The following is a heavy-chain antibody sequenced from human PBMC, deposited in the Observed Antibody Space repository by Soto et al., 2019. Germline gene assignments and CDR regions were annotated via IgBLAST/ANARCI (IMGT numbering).Heavy chain of an antibody. CDR3: ARARYNWNYYFDY. J-gene: IGHJ4*02. CDR2: ISSNGGST. Sequence: PGGSLRLSCAASGFTFSSYAMHWVRQAPGKGLEYVSAISSNGGSTYYADSVKGRFTISRDNSKNTLYLQMGSLRAEDMAVYYCARARYNWNYYFDYWGQGTLVTVSS. V-gene: IGHV3-64*02. D-gene: IGHD1-1*01. CDR1: GFTFSSYA.